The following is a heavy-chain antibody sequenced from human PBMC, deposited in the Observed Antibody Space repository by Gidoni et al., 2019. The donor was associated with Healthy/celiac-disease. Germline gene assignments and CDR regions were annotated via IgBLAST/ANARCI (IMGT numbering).Heavy chain of an antibody. D-gene: IGHD6-19*01. Sequence: QVQLQQWGAGLLKPSETLSLTCAVYGGSFSGYYWSWIRQPPGKGLEWIGEINHSGSTNYNQSLKSRVTISVDTSKNQFSLKLSSVTAADTAVYYCARSDRIAVAGEPFDYWGQGTLVTVSS. CDR2: INHSGST. CDR3: ARSDRIAVAGEPFDY. V-gene: IGHV4-34*01. J-gene: IGHJ4*02. CDR1: GGSFSGYY.